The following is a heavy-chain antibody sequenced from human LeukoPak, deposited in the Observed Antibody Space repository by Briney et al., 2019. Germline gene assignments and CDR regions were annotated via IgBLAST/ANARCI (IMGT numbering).Heavy chain of an antibody. V-gene: IGHV3-7*01. CDR1: GFTFRSFW. Sequence: PGGSLRLSCAASGFTFRSFWMTWVRQAPGEGLEWVANIKEDGSERYYVDSVKGRFTISRDNAKNSLYLQMNSLRAEDTSVYYCASGYYYGLDVWGQGTTVTVSS. J-gene: IGHJ6*02. CDR3: ASGYYYGLDV. CDR2: IKEDGSER.